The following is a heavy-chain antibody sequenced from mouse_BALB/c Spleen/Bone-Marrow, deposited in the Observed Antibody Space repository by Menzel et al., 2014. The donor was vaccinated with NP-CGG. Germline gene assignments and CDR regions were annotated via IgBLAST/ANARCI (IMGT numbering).Heavy chain of an antibody. V-gene: IGHV2-9*02. CDR2: IWAGGTT. CDR1: GFSLTSYG. D-gene: IGHD1-1*01. CDR3: ARSTTTDYFDY. Sequence: VHLVESGPGLVSPSQRLSIPCTVSGFSLTSYGLHWVRQPPGKGLEWLGVIWAGGTTNYNSALMSRLSISKDNSKSQVFLKMNSLQTDDTAMYYCARSTTTDYFDYWGQGTTLTVSS. J-gene: IGHJ2*01.